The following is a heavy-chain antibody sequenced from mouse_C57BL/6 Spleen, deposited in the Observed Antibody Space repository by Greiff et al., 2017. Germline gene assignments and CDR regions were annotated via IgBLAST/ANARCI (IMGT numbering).Heavy chain of an antibody. CDR3: ARGGLTTVKEAWFAY. CDR2: IDPSDSYT. Sequence: QVQLQPGAELVMPGASVKLSCKASGYTFTSYWMHWVKQRPGQGLEWIGEIDPSDSYTNYNQKFKGKSTLTVDKSSSTAYMQLSSLTSEDSAVYYCARGGLTTVKEAWFAYWGQGTLVTVSA. D-gene: IGHD1-1*01. V-gene: IGHV1-69*01. CDR1: GYTFTSYW. J-gene: IGHJ3*01.